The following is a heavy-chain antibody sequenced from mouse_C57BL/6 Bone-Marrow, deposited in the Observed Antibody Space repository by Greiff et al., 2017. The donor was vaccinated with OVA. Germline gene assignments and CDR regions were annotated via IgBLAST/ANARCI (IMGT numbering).Heavy chain of an antibody. CDR2: ISYGGRN. V-gene: IGHV3-6*01. J-gene: IGHJ2*01. CDR1: GYSITSGYY. CDR3: ARELCGY. Sequence: EVQRVESGPGLVKPSQTLSLTCSVTGYSITSGYYWNWIRQFPGNKLEWRGYISYGGRNNYNPSLKNRIFINRDTSKNQFFLKLNSVTTEDTATYYCARELCGYWGQGTTLTVSS.